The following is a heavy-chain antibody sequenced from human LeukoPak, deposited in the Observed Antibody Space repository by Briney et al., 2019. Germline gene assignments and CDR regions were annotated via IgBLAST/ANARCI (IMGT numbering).Heavy chain of an antibody. CDR2: INPNSGGT. J-gene: IGHJ3*02. Sequence: ASVKVSCKASGYTFTGYYMHWVRQAPGQGLEWMGWINPNSGGTNYAQKFQGRVTMTRDTSISTAYMELSRLRSDDTAVYYCARLEWELGKFDAFDIWGQGTMVTVSS. D-gene: IGHD1-26*01. CDR3: ARLEWELGKFDAFDI. CDR1: GYTFTGYY. V-gene: IGHV1-2*02.